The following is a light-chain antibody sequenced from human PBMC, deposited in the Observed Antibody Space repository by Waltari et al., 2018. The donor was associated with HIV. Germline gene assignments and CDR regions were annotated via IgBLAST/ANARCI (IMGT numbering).Light chain of an antibody. CDR1: QNVQNF. CDR3: QQRDVWPPT. CDR2: DAS. V-gene: IGKV3-11*01. Sequence: VLTQSPATLSLSAGEGATLSCKASQNVQNFVAWYQLKAGQVPWLLVHDASKRATGVPGRFRGSGSVTDFTLTISGLESEDVAIYYCQQRDVWPPTFGGGTKVEIK. J-gene: IGKJ4*01.